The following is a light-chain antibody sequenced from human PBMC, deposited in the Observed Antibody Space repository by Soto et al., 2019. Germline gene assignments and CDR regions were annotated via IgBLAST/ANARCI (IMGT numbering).Light chain of an antibody. Sequence: DIQMTQSPSSLSASVGDRVTITCRASQGIRSYVAWYQQKPGKVPKLLIYAASSLQSGVPVRFSGSGSGTHFTLTISSLQPEDVATYYCQKYNSAPQGVTFGPGTKVDIK. J-gene: IGKJ3*01. CDR1: QGIRSY. CDR3: QKYNSAPQGVT. CDR2: AAS. V-gene: IGKV1-27*01.